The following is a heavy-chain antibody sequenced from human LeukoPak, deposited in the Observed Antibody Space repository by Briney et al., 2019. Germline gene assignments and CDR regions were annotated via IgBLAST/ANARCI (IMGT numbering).Heavy chain of an antibody. J-gene: IGHJ3*02. V-gene: IGHV3-21*01. CDR2: ITSSGTYI. CDR3: AREDGYNQRGDAFDI. D-gene: IGHD5-24*01. CDR1: GFTFNNYN. Sequence: GGSLRLSCATSGFTFNNYNMNWVRQAPGRALEWVSSITSSGTYIFYADSVKGRFTISRDNAKNSLYLQMNSLRAEDTAVYYCAREDGYNQRGDAFDIWGQGTMVTVSS.